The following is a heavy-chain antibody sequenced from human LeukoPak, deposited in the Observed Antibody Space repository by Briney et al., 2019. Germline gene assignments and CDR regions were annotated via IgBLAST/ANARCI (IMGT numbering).Heavy chain of an antibody. CDR3: ARHGSYSLAF. Sequence: SETLSLTCTVSGGSISSYYWSWIRQPPGKGLEWIGQIYYIGSTNYNPSLESRVIMSLDKSTNQLSLRFNSVTAADTAVYYCARHGSYSLAFWGQGALVTVSS. CDR1: GGSISSYY. CDR2: IYYIGST. V-gene: IGHV4-59*08. J-gene: IGHJ4*02. D-gene: IGHD1-26*01.